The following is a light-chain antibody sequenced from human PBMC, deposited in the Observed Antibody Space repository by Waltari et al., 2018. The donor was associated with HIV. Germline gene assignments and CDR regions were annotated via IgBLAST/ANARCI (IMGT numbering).Light chain of an antibody. J-gene: IGKJ4*01. CDR2: GAS. Sequence: ETVLTQSPCTLSLSPGERATLSCRASQNIGSTYLTWYQQKPGQAPRLLIYGASTRATGMTDRFSGSGSGTDFTLSISRLEPEDFAVYYCQLFGTSPRLTFGGGTKVEIK. CDR3: QLFGTSPRLT. V-gene: IGKV3-20*01. CDR1: QNIGSTY.